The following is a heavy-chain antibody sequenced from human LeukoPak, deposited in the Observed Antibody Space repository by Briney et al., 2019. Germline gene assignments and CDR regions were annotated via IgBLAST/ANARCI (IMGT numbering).Heavy chain of an antibody. CDR3: ARDVTYHGGDWFDP. D-gene: IGHD4-23*01. V-gene: IGHV3-21*01. J-gene: IGHJ5*02. CDR2: ISSSSSYI. CDR1: GFTFSSYS. Sequence: GGSLRLSCAASGFTFSSYSMNWVRQAPGKGLEWVSSISSSSSYIYYADSVKGRFTISRDNAKNSLYLQMNSLRAGDTAVYYCARDVTYHGGDWFDPWGQGTLVTVSS.